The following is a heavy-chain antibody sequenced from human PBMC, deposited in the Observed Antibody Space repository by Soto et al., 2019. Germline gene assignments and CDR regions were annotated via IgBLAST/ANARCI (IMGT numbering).Heavy chain of an antibody. D-gene: IGHD6-13*01. CDR1: GGSISSHY. Sequence: SETLSLTCVVSGGSISSHYWSWIRQPPWGGLEWIGFVHYSGSTNYSPSLKSRVTMSVDTSKNQFSLNLYSGTAADTAFYFCARWDYSTPSIGPFVYWGQGILVNVSS. CDR2: VHYSGST. J-gene: IGHJ4*02. V-gene: IGHV4-59*11. CDR3: ARWDYSTPSIGPFVY.